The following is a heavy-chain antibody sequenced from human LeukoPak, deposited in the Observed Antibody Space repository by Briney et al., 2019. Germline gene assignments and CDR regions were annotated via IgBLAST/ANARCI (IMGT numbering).Heavy chain of an antibody. CDR1: ELTFISYA. Sequence: PGRSRRLSLETSELTFISYAVNWVRQAPGKGLEWLSVISHDGTNKYYAEPGKGGLTISRAIPKSRRYLQMNSLRPQDTGLYNVARVGCSGTRCQHYYYYMDVWGKGTTVTVSS. D-gene: IGHD1-14*01. V-gene: IGHV3-30*04. CDR3: ARVGCSGTRCQHYYYYMDV. J-gene: IGHJ6*03. CDR2: ISHDGTNK.